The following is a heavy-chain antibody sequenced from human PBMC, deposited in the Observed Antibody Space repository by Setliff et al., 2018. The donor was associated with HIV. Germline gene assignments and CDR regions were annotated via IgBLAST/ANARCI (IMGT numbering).Heavy chain of an antibody. V-gene: IGHV3-74*01. D-gene: IGHD3-16*01. CDR1: GFTFRSYW. CDR2: INIDGGST. CDR3: ARDRLRGGVGTGLAEY. J-gene: IGHJ4*02. Sequence: GGSLRLSCAASGFTFRSYWMYWVRQPPGKGLVWVSRINIDGGSTNYADSVKGRCTISRDNDKNTLYLQMNGLSAEDTAVYYCARDRLRGGVGTGLAEYWGQGTVVTVSS.